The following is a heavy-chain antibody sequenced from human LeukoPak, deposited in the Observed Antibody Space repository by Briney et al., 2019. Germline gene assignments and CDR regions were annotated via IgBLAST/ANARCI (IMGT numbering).Heavy chain of an antibody. J-gene: IGHJ4*02. CDR3: ARESGSYRMFDY. V-gene: IGHV3-48*03. CDR1: GFTFSSYE. CDR2: ISSSGSTI. D-gene: IGHD1-26*01. Sequence: PGGSLRLSCAASGFTFSSYEMNWVRPAPGKGLEWVSYISSSGSTIYYADSVKGRFTISRDNAKNSLYLQMNSLRAEDTAVYHCARESGSYRMFDYWGQGTLVTVSS.